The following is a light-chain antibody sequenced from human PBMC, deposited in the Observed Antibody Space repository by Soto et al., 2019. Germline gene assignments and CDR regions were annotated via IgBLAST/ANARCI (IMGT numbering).Light chain of an antibody. CDR2: GAS. CDR1: QSVSSNF. CDR3: QQYGSSPIT. J-gene: IGKJ5*01. Sequence: EIVLTQSPGTLSLSPGDRATLSCRASQSVSSNFLAWYQQTPDRAPRLLIYGASSRATGIPDRFSGSGSGTDFILTVSRLEPEDFAVYYCQQYGSSPITFGQGTRLEIK. V-gene: IGKV3-20*01.